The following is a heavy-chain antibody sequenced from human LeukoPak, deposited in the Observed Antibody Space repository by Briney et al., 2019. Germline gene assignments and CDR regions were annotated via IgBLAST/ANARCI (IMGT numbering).Heavy chain of an antibody. D-gene: IGHD6-25*01. Sequence: SETLSLTCTVSGGSISSYYWSWIRQPPGKGLEWIGYIYYSGSTNYNPSLKSRVTISVETSKNQFSLKLSSVTAADTAVYYCARGRWGSGYYFDCWGQGTLVTVSS. CDR3: ARGRWGSGYYFDC. CDR1: GGSISSYY. CDR2: IYYSGST. V-gene: IGHV4-59*01. J-gene: IGHJ4*02.